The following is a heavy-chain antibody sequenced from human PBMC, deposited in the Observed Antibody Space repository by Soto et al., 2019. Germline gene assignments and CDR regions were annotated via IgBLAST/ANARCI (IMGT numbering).Heavy chain of an antibody. J-gene: IGHJ4*02. D-gene: IGHD3-9*01. V-gene: IGHV3-30-3*01. CDR2: ISYDGSNK. CDR1: GFTFSSYA. Sequence: QVQLVESGGGVVQPGRSLRLSCAASGFTFSSYAMHWVRQAPGKGLEWVAVISYDGSNKYYADSVKGRFTISRDNSKNTRYLQMNSLRAEDTAVYYCARDFDDASGPLDYWGQGTLVTASS. CDR3: ARDFDDASGPLDY.